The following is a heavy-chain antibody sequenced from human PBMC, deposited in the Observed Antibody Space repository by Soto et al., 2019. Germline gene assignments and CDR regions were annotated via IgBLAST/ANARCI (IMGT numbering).Heavy chain of an antibody. J-gene: IGHJ3*02. D-gene: IGHD4-17*01. CDR2: IYPGDSDT. Sequence: PGESLTLSCKGSGYSFTSYWIGWVRQMPGKGLEWMGIIYPGDSDTRYSPPFQGQVTISADKSISTAYLQWSSLKASDTAMYYCARSRHGDYVVFGIWGQGTMVTVSS. CDR1: GYSFTSYW. CDR3: ARSRHGDYVVFGI. V-gene: IGHV5-51*01.